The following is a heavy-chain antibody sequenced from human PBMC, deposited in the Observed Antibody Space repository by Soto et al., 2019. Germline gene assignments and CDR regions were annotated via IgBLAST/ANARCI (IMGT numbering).Heavy chain of an antibody. CDR2: INPYNGNT. Sequence: ASVKVSCKASGYTFTSYGISWVRQAPLQVLEWMACINPYNGNTKYAEKFLGRVTVTTDTSTATAYMEVRSLTSDDTAVFYCARVGVGLAAPRVWPYWRQGKPVTVSS. D-gene: IGHD6-13*01. CDR1: GYTFTSYG. V-gene: IGHV1-18*01. CDR3: ARVGVGLAAPRVWPY. J-gene: IGHJ4*02.